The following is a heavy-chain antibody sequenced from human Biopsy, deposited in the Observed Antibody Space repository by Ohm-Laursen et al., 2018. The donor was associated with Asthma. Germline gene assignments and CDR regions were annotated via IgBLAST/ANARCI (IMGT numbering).Heavy chain of an antibody. CDR1: GFTFSSYA. Sequence: SLRLSCAASGFTFSSYALSWARQAPGKGLAWVGTIRPGQPDIDYESPVRGRFFISRDDSKNTLYLDMTSLRAEDTAVYYCARGDSSNWSHYYFDYWGQGTLVTVSS. D-gene: IGHD3-22*01. CDR3: ARGDSSNWSHYYFDY. J-gene: IGHJ4*02. V-gene: IGHV3-23*01. CDR2: IRPGQPDI.